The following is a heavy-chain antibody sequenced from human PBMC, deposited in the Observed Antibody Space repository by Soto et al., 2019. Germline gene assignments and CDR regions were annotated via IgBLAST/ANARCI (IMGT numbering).Heavy chain of an antibody. CDR1: GYTFTYYG. CDR3: ARELVNFWSGYATS. Sequence: QVQLVQSGAEVKKPGASVKVSCKASGYTFTYYGISWVRQATGQGLEWMGWISAYKGYTYYSQKLQGRGTMTTDTSTRTAYMALRSLRSADTAVNYFARELVNFWSGYATSWGQGTLFTVSS. D-gene: IGHD3-3*01. J-gene: IGHJ5*02. CDR2: ISAYKGYT. V-gene: IGHV1-18*04.